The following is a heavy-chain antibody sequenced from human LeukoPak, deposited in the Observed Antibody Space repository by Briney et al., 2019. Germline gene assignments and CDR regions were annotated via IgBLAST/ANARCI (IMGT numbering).Heavy chain of an antibody. Sequence: SETLSLTCTVSGDSIRSYHWSWIRQPPGKGLEWIGHIHYSGRTNYNPSLRSRVTISADTSKNQFSLKLTSVTAADTAVYYCAKHEGTAGPFDSWGQGTLVTVSS. J-gene: IGHJ4*02. CDR3: AKHEGTAGPFDS. CDR1: GDSIRSYH. V-gene: IGHV4-59*08. D-gene: IGHD6-13*01. CDR2: IHYSGRT.